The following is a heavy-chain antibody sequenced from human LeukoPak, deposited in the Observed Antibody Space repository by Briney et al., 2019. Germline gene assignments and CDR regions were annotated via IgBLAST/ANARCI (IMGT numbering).Heavy chain of an antibody. Sequence: PSETLSLTCSVSGASISGGTYYWGWIRQPPGKGLEWIGSIYYTGSTYDNPSLKSRVTISVDTSKNQFSLKLSSVTAADTDVYYCARRGGSGRAFDYWGQGTLVTVSS. CDR1: GASISGGTYY. CDR3: ARRGGSGRAFDY. V-gene: IGHV4-39*01. CDR2: IYYTGST. D-gene: IGHD1-26*01. J-gene: IGHJ4*02.